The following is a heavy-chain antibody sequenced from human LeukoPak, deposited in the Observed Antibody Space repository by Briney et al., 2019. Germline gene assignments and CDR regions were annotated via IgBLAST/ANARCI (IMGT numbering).Heavy chain of an antibody. CDR3: ARVGPNLRWLGDWDRGGDFDY. Sequence: AASVKVSCKASGYTFITYGISWVRQAPGQGLEWMGWISAYNGNTNYAQNLQGRVTMTKDTSTSTAYMELRSLRSDDTAVYYCARVGPNLRWLGDWDRGGDFDYWGQGTLVTVSS. J-gene: IGHJ4*02. CDR2: ISAYNGNT. D-gene: IGHD3-10*01. V-gene: IGHV1-18*01. CDR1: GYTFITYG.